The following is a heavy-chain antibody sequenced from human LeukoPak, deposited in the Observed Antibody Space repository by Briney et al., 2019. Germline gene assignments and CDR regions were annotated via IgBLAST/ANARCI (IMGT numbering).Heavy chain of an antibody. CDR3: ARDLRYDSSGWAFDY. J-gene: IGHJ4*02. Sequence: SETLSLTCAVYGGSFSGYYWSWIRQPPGKGLEWIGYIYYSGSTNYNPSFKSRVTISVDTSKNQFSLKLSSVTAADTAVYYCARDLRYDSSGWAFDYWGQGTLVTVSS. CDR2: IYYSGST. V-gene: IGHV4-34*11. D-gene: IGHD3-22*01. CDR1: GGSFSGYY.